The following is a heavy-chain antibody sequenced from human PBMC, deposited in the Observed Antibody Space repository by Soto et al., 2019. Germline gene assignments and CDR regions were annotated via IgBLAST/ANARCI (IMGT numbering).Heavy chain of an antibody. CDR2: ISGSGGST. D-gene: IGHD3-22*01. Sequence: GSLRLSCASSGFTFSSYAMSWVRQAPGKGLEWVSAISGSGGSTYYADSVKGRFTISRDNSKNTLYLQMNSLRAEDTAVYYCAKDQPPIVVVTIGAFDIWGQGTMVTVS. CDR3: AKDQPPIVVVTIGAFDI. CDR1: GFTFSSYA. J-gene: IGHJ3*02. V-gene: IGHV3-23*01.